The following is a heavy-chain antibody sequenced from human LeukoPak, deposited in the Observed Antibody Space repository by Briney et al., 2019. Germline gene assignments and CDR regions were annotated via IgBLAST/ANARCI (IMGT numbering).Heavy chain of an antibody. CDR3: AKGSGSSCYSPCDY. CDR2: ICANDGST. Sequence: QPGGSLRLSCAASGLTFRNYAMSWVRQAPGKGLEWVSVICANDGSTYYADAVKGRFTISRDNSKDTLYLQMDSLRAEDTAVYYCAKGSGSSCYSPCDYWGQGILVTVSS. V-gene: IGHV3-23*01. D-gene: IGHD2-15*01. J-gene: IGHJ4*02. CDR1: GLTFRNYA.